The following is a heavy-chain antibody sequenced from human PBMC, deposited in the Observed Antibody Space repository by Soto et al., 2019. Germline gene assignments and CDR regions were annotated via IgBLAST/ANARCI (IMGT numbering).Heavy chain of an antibody. CDR3: ARYYYDTSGSDYYGIDV. CDR2: IYYSGST. CDR1: GGSISSGDYY. D-gene: IGHD3-22*01. Sequence: SETLSLTCTVSGGSISSGDYYWSWIRQPPGKGLEWIGYIYYSGSTYYNPSLKSRVTISVDTSKNQFSLKLSSVTAADTAVYYCARYYYDTSGSDYYGIDVWGQGTTVTVPS. V-gene: IGHV4-30-4*01. J-gene: IGHJ6*02.